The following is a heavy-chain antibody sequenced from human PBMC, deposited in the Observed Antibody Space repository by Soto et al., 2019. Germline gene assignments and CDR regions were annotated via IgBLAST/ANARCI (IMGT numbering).Heavy chain of an antibody. J-gene: IGHJ4*02. V-gene: IGHV4-34*01. D-gene: IGHD6-19*01. CDR1: GGSFSGYY. CDR2: INHSGST. Sequence: PSETLSLTCAVYGGSFSGYYWSWIRQPPGKGLEWIGEINHSGSTNYNPSLKSRVTISVDTSKNQFSLKLSSVTAADTAVYYCARERRQWLVPFFDSWGQGTLVTVSS. CDR3: ARERRQWLVPFFDS.